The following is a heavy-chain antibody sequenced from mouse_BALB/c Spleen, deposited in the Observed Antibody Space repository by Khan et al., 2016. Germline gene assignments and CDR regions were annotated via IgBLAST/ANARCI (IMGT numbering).Heavy chain of an antibody. V-gene: IGHV3-8*02. D-gene: IGHD2-4*01. J-gene: IGHJ2*01. CDR3: ARGGDDYDYFDY. CDR1: GDSITSGY. CDR2: ISYSGST. Sequence: VQLKEPGPSLVKPSQTLSLTCSVTGDSITSGYWNWIRKFPGIKLEYMGYISYSGSTYYNPSLKSRISITRDTSKNQYYLQLNSVTTEDTATYYCARGGDDYDYFDYWGQGTTLTVSS.